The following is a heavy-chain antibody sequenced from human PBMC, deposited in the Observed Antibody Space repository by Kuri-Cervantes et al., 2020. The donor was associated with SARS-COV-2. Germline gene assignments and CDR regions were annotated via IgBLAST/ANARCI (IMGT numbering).Heavy chain of an antibody. D-gene: IGHD2/OR15-2a*01. CDR1: GFTFSSYA. Sequence: LSLTCAASGFTFSSYAMHWVRQAPGKGLEWVAVISYDGSNKYYADSVKGRFTISRDNSKNTLYLHMNSLRAEDTAVYHCARHPKTIPQYHFDYWGQGTLVTVSS. CDR2: ISYDGSNK. J-gene: IGHJ4*02. CDR3: ARHPKTIPQYHFDY. V-gene: IGHV3-30*14.